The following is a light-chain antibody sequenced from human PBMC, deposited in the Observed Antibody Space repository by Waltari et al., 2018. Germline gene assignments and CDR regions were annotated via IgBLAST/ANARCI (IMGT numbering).Light chain of an antibody. Sequence: DIVMIQSPDSLAVSLGERATINCKSSQSVLHSSNNQNALAWYQQKPGQTPNLLIYWASTRESGVPDRFSGSGSGTDFTLTISSLQAEDVAVYYCQQYYNTPFTFGPGTRVDIK. CDR2: WAS. J-gene: IGKJ3*01. CDR3: QQYYNTPFT. V-gene: IGKV4-1*01. CDR1: QSVLHSSNNQNA.